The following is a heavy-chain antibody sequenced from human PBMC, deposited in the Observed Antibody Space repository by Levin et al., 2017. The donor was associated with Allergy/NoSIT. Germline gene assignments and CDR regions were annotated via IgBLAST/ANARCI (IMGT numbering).Heavy chain of an antibody. Sequence: AGGSLRLSCAASGFTFSSYSMNWVRQAPGKGLEWVSYISSSSSTIYYADSVKGRFTISRDNAKNSLYLQMNSLRAEDTAVYYCAYGSGSYYYYYGLDVWGQGTTVTVSS. J-gene: IGHJ6*02. CDR3: AYGSGSYYYYYGLDV. V-gene: IGHV3-48*01. CDR1: GFTFSSYS. D-gene: IGHD3-10*01. CDR2: ISSSSSTI.